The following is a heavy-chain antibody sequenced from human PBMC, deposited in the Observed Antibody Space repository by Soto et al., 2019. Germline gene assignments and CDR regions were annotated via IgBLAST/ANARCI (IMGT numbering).Heavy chain of an antibody. CDR2: ISAYNGNT. D-gene: IGHD2-15*01. J-gene: IGHJ6*02. CDR3: ARLPGGNLFNYYGMDV. Sequence: ASVKVSCKASVYTFTSYGISWVRQAPGQGLEWMGWISAYNGNTNYAQKLQGRVTMTTDTSTSTAYMELRSLRSDDTAVYYCARLPGGNLFNYYGMDVWGQGTTVTVSS. CDR1: VYTFTSYG. V-gene: IGHV1-18*01.